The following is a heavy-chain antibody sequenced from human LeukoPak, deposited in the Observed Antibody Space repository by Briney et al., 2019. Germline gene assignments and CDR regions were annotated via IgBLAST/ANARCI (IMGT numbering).Heavy chain of an antibody. V-gene: IGHV3-64D*06. CDR1: GFTFSTYV. Sequence: GSLRLSCSVSGFTFSTYVMHWVRQAPGKGLEYVSAISSNGDNTYYADSVKGRFTISRDNSKNTLYLQMSRLRADDTAVYYCVRGTGYWGQGTLVTVSS. J-gene: IGHJ4*02. CDR2: ISSNGDNT. CDR3: VRGTGY.